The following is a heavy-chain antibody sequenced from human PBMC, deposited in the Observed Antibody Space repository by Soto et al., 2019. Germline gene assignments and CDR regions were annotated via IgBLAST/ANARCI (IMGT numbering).Heavy chain of an antibody. CDR2: ISGSSAST. CDR3: ARKSNWNYGMDV. J-gene: IGHJ6*02. D-gene: IGHD3-3*01. V-gene: IGHV3-21*01. Sequence: GGSLRLSCVGSGFTFSSYSMNWVRQAPGKGLEWVSSISGSSASTYSADSVKGRFTISRDNAKNPLYLQMNSLRAENTAVYYCARKSNWNYGMDVWGQGTTVTVSS. CDR1: GFTFSSYS.